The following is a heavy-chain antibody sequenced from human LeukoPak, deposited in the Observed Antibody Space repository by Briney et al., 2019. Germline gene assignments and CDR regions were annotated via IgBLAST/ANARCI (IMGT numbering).Heavy chain of an antibody. J-gene: IGHJ5*02. CDR1: GFTFNSYA. V-gene: IGHV3-23*01. Sequence: PGGSLRLSCAASGFTFNSYAMSWVRQAPGEGLEWGSTICVGDDSAYYADSVKGRFTISRDNSKNTLYLQMNYLRAEDTAVYYCAKDPTSVGGRHDWLLDSWGQGTLVTVSS. D-gene: IGHD3-9*01. CDR2: ICVGDDSA. CDR3: AKDPTSVGGRHDWLLDS.